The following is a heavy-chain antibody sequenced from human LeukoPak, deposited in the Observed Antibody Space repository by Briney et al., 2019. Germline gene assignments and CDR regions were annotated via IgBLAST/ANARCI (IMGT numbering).Heavy chain of an antibody. V-gene: IGHV4-61*02. CDR3: ARDLGDCSSTSCYEEGWFDP. CDR2: ISVSWSA. Sequence: PSQTLSLTCAVSGGSITSALYSWSWIRQPAGKGLEWIGRISVSWSASYNPSLKSRVIMSVDRTKNQFSLELKSVTAADTAMYYCARDLGDCSSTSCYEEGWFDPWGQGTLVIVSS. J-gene: IGHJ5*02. D-gene: IGHD2-2*01. CDR1: GGSITSALYS.